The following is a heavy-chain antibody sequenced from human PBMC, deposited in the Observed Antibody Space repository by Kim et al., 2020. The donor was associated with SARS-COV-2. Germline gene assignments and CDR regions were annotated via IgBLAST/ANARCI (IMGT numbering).Heavy chain of an antibody. V-gene: IGHV4-4*09. Sequence: NYTPHLKSRVTISVDTSKNPFSLKLSSVTAADTAVYYCARYCSSTSCYLNWGQGTLVTVSS. J-gene: IGHJ4*02. CDR3: ARYCSSTSCYLN. D-gene: IGHD2-2*01.